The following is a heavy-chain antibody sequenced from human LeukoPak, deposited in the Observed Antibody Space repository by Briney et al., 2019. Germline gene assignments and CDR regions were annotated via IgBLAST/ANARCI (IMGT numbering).Heavy chain of an antibody. CDR3: ASSSRWNR. V-gene: IGHV1-69*05. Sequence: SVKVSCKASGGTFSSYAISWVRQAPGQGLEWMGGIIPIFGTADYAQKFQGRVTITTDESTSTAYMELSRLRSKDTAVYYCASSSRWNRWGQGTLVTVSS. D-gene: IGHD6-13*01. CDR1: GGTFSSYA. J-gene: IGHJ4*02. CDR2: IIPIFGTA.